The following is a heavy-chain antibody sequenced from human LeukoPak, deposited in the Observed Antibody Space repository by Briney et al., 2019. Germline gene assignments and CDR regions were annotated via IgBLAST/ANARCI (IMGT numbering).Heavy chain of an antibody. D-gene: IGHD2/OR15-2a*01. J-gene: IGHJ3*02. CDR2: INHSGST. V-gene: IGHV4-34*01. CDR3: ARQYQGGFDI. Sequence: SETLSLTCAVYGGSFSGYYWSWIRQPPGKGLEWIGEINHSGSTNYNPSLKSRVTISVDTSKNQFSLKLSSVTAADTAVYYCARQYQGGFDIWGQGTMVTVSS. CDR1: GGSFSGYY.